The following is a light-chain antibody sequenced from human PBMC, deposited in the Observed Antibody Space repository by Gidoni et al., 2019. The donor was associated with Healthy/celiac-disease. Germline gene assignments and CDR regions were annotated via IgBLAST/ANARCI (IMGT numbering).Light chain of an antibody. J-gene: IGKJ5*01. CDR1: QSVSSY. CDR3: QQRSNWPPT. CDR2: EAS. Sequence: TQSPATLSLSPGERATLSCRASQSVSSYLAWYQQKPGQAPRLLIYEASNRATGIPARFSGSGSGTDFTLTISSLEPEDFAVYYCQQRSNWPPTFGQGTRLEIK. V-gene: IGKV3-11*01.